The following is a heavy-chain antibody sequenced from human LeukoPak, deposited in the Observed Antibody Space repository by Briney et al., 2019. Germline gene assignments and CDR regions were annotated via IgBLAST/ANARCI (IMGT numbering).Heavy chain of an antibody. V-gene: IGHV4-59*01. CDR2: IQDSGSI. CDR3: ARGPTKYSGYFVY. D-gene: IGHD2-21*01. J-gene: IGHJ4*02. CDR1: SGSMCRKY. Sequence: PTDSLSLMHVGSSGSMCRKYGSWGGHRLRKGLEWIGHIQDSGSIKYNSSLKSRVTISADTSKNHFSLRLNSVSAADTAVYYSARGPTKYSGYFVYWGQGALVTVSS.